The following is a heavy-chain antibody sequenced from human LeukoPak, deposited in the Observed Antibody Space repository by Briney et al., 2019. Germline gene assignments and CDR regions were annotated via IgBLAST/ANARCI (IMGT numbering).Heavy chain of an antibody. D-gene: IGHD2-8*01. Sequence: SCKASGYTFTGYYMHWVRQAPGKGLEWVAVISYDGSNKYYADSVKGRFTISRDNSKNTLYLQMNSLRAEDTAVYYCARVGLMVYAISPRYYFDYWGQGTLVTVSS. V-gene: IGHV3-30-3*01. J-gene: IGHJ4*02. CDR3: ARVGLMVYAISPRYYFDY. CDR2: ISYDGSNK. CDR1: GYTFTGYY.